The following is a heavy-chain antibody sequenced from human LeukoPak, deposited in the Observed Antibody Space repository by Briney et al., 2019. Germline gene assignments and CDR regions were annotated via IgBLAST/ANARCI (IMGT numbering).Heavy chain of an antibody. V-gene: IGHV3-23*01. Sequence: GGSLRLSCAASGFTFSSYAMSWVRQAPGKGLEWVSAISGSGGSTYYADSVKGRFTISRDNSKNTLYLQMNSLRAEDTAVYYCAKTDRIYDFWSGYLLEGVLDYWGQGTLVTVSS. J-gene: IGHJ4*02. CDR3: AKTDRIYDFWSGYLLEGVLDY. CDR2: ISGSGGST. D-gene: IGHD3-3*01. CDR1: GFTFSSYA.